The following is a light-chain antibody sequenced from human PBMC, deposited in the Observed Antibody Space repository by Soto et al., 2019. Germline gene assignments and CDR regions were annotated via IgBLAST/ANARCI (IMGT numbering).Light chain of an antibody. Sequence: DIQMTQSPSTLSASVGERVTITCRASQSISSWLAWYQQKPGKAPKLLIYKASSLESGVPSRFSGSGSGTEFTLTISSLQPDDFATYYGQLIGNFGQGTKLEIK. V-gene: IGKV1-5*03. CDR3: QLIGN. CDR1: QSISSW. CDR2: KAS. J-gene: IGKJ2*01.